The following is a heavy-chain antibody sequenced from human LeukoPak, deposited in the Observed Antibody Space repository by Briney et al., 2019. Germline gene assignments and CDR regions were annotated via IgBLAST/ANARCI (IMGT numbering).Heavy chain of an antibody. D-gene: IGHD2-15*01. Sequence: GASVKVSCKASGYTVTGYYMHWVRQAPGQGLEWMGWINPNSGGTNYAQKFQGRVTMTRDTSISTAYMELSRLRSDDTAVYYCARDIVVVVAATPEYFQHWGEGTLVTVSS. CDR1: GYTVTGYY. J-gene: IGHJ1*01. CDR2: INPNSGGT. V-gene: IGHV1-2*02. CDR3: ARDIVVVVAATPEYFQH.